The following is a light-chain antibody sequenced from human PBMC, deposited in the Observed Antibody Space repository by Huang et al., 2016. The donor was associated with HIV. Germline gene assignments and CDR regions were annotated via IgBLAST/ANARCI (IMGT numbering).Light chain of an antibody. CDR2: AAS. Sequence: IQLTQSPSSLSASVGDRVTITCRASQGISSYLAWYQQKPGKAPKLLIEAASTLQRGVPSRFRGGGSGTNFPRTLSTLQPEDFATYYCQQLNSYPLTFGGGTEVEIK. CDR1: QGISSY. V-gene: IGKV1-9*01. J-gene: IGKJ4*01. CDR3: QQLNSYPLT.